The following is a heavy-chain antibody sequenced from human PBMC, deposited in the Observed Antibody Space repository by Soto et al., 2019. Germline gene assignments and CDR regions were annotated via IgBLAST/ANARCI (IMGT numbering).Heavy chain of an antibody. CDR1: GFAVSSKY. V-gene: IGHV3-53*01. D-gene: IGHD6-19*01. J-gene: IGHJ4*02. CDR3: VQTAGWPGFDF. Sequence: EVQLVESGGGLIQPGGSLRLSCAASGFAVSSKYMTWVRQAPGKGLEWVSVIYGGGTTYYADSVKGRFTIARDTSKNTLYLQMTSLRAEGTAVYDGVQTAGWPGFDFWGQGTLVTVSS. CDR2: IYGGGTT.